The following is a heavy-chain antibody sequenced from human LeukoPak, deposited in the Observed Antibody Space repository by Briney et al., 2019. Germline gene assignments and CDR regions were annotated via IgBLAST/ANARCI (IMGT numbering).Heavy chain of an antibody. CDR3: VKDVRYYYDSSGYFDS. V-gene: IGHV3-9*01. CDR2: ISWDSGSM. D-gene: IGHD3-22*01. Sequence: GGSLRLSCAASGFIFDDCAMHWVRNAPGKGLEWVSGISWDSGSMGYADSVKGRFTISRENVKNSLFLQMNSLRVDDTAFYYCVKDVRYYYDSSGYFDSWGQGTLVTVSS. J-gene: IGHJ5*01. CDR1: GFIFDDCA.